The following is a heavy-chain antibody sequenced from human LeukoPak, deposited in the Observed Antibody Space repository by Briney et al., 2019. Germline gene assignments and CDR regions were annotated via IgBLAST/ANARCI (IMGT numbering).Heavy chain of an antibody. CDR3: ARGQVGAINDAFDI. Sequence: GGSLRLSCAASGFTFSSYAMHWVRQAPGKGLEYVSGISSNGGSTYYANSVKGRFTISRDNSKNTLYLQMGSLRAGDMAVYYCARGQVGAINDAFDIWGQGTMVTVSS. CDR1: GFTFSSYA. CDR2: ISSNGGST. J-gene: IGHJ3*02. V-gene: IGHV3-64*01. D-gene: IGHD1-26*01.